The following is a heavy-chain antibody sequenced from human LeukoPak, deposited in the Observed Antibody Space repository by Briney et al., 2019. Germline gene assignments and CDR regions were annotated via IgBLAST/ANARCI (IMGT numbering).Heavy chain of an antibody. CDR3: ARWPEGATPKFHY. D-gene: IGHD1-26*01. J-gene: IGHJ4*02. Sequence: PGGSLRLSCAASGFPFSSYGMTWLRQTPAKGLEWVSAISGSGETTYYSDSVKGRFTISRDNSKNTLFLQMDSLRVEDTAVYYCARWPEGATPKFHYWGQGTLVTVSS. V-gene: IGHV3-23*01. CDR1: GFPFSSYG. CDR2: ISGSGETT.